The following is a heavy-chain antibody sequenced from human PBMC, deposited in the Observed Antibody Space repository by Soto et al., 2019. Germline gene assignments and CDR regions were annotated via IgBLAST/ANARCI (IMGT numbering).Heavy chain of an antibody. CDR3: ARVPVDTYMIYWSDP. D-gene: IGHD5-18*01. CDR2: VYFSGST. CDR1: GDSISSGDYY. J-gene: IGHJ5*02. V-gene: IGHV4-61*08. Sequence: PSETLSLTCSVSGDSISSGDYYWSWMRQPPGKGLQWVGHVYFSGSTNYNPSLKSRVTISVDTSKNQFSLKLRSVTAGDTAVYYCARVPVDTYMIYWSDPWGPGTLVTVSS.